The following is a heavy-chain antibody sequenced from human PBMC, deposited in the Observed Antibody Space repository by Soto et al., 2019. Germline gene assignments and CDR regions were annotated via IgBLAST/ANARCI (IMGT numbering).Heavy chain of an antibody. J-gene: IGHJ4*02. D-gene: IGHD3-10*01. V-gene: IGHV3-30-3*01. CDR2: ISYDGSNK. Sequence: GGSLRLSCAASGFTFSSYAMHWVRQAPGKGLEWVAVISYDGSNKYYADSVKGRFTISRDNSKNTLYLQMNSLRAEDTAVYYCAREHGSHYFDYWGQGTLVTVSS. CDR3: AREHGSHYFDY. CDR1: GFTFSSYA.